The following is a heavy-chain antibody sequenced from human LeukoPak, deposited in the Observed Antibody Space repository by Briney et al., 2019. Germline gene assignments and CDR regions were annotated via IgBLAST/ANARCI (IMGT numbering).Heavy chain of an antibody. D-gene: IGHD6-13*01. Sequence: ASVKVSCKASGYAFTSYAMHWVRQAPGQRLEWMGWINAGNGNTKYSQEFQGRVTITRDTSASTAYMELSSLRSEDTAVYYCASVGSSSWSFDYWGQGTLVTVSS. CDR3: ASVGSSSWSFDY. CDR1: GYAFTSYA. J-gene: IGHJ4*02. CDR2: INAGNGNT. V-gene: IGHV1-3*01.